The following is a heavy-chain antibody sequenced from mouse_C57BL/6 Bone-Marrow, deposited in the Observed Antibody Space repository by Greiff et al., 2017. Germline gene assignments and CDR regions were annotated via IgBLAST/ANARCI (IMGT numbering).Heavy chain of an antibody. J-gene: IGHJ2*01. Sequence: QVQLKESGPGLVQPSQSLSITCTVSGFSLTSYGVHWVRQSPGKGLEWLGVIWRGGSTDYNAAFMSRLSITKDNSKSQVFFKMNSLQTDDTAIDYCAKNSPYDYFFDYWGQGTTLTVSS. D-gene: IGHD2-4*01. CDR1: GFSLTSYG. CDR2: IWRGGST. CDR3: AKNSPYDYFFDY. V-gene: IGHV2-5*01.